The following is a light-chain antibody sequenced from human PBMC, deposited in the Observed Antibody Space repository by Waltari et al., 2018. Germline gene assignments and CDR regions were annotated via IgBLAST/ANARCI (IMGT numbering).Light chain of an antibody. J-gene: IGKJ3*01. CDR2: DAS. V-gene: IGKV3-11*01. CDR3: QQRSNWPRT. CDR1: QSINSY. Sequence: EIVLTQSPATRSLSPGERGTLSCRASQSINSYLAWYQQKPGQAPRLLIYDASNRATGIPGRFTGSGSGTDFTLTINSLEPEDFAVYYCQQRSNWPRTFGPGTKVDIK.